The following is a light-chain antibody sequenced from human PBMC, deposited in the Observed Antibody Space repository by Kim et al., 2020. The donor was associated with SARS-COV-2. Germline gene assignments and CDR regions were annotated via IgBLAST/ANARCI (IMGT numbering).Light chain of an antibody. CDR2: GAS. V-gene: IGKV3-15*01. Sequence: APGERVTLSCRASQSISNKLAWYQQKPGQAPRLLIYGASTRATGIPARFSGSGSGTEFTLDIGSLQSEDFAVYYCQQYYNWPPVTFGGGTKVDIK. J-gene: IGKJ4*01. CDR3: QQYYNWPPVT. CDR1: QSISNK.